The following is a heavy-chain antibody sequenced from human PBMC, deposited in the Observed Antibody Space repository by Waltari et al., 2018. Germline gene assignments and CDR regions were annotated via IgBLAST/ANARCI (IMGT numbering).Heavy chain of an antibody. V-gene: IGHV4-31*03. D-gene: IGHD3-22*01. Sequence: QLQLQESGPGLVKPSQTLSLPCTVSGGSISSGGYYWSCIRQHPGKGLEWIGYIYYSGSTYYNPSLKSRVTISVDTSKNQFSLKLSSVTAADTAVYYCARGDSSGYYYDYWGQGTLVTVSS. CDR1: GGSISSGGYY. J-gene: IGHJ4*02. CDR2: IYYSGST. CDR3: ARGDSSGYYYDY.